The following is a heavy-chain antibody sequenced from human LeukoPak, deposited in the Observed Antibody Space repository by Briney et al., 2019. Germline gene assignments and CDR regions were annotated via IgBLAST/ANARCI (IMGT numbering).Heavy chain of an antibody. CDR3: AKGGDIVVVVAATFDY. V-gene: IGHV3-23*01. CDR1: GFTFSSYD. CDR2: ISGSGGTT. Sequence: GGSLRLSCAASGFTFSSYDMSWVRQAPGKGPEWVSGISGSGGTTYYADSVKGRFTISRDNSKNTLYLQMNSLRAEDTAVYYCAKGGDIVVVVAATFDYWGQGTLVTVSS. D-gene: IGHD2-15*01. J-gene: IGHJ4*02.